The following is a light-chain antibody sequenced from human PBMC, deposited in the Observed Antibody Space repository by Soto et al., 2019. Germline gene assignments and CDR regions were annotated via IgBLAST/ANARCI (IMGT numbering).Light chain of an antibody. V-gene: IGKV3-11*01. CDR2: DVS. Sequence: EIVLTPSPATLSLSPGERATLSCRASQSVTSYLAWYQQKPGQAPRLLIYDVSNRASGIPARFSGSGSETDFTLTISSLEPEDFAVYYCQQRSDWPLTCGQGTRLEIK. CDR3: QQRSDWPLT. CDR1: QSVTSY. J-gene: IGKJ5*01.